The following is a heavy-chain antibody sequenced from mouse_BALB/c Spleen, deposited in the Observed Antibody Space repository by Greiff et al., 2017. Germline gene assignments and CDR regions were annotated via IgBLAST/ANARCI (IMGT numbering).Heavy chain of an antibody. J-gene: IGHJ2*01. Sequence: EVKLVESGGGLVKPGGSLKLSCAASGFTFSSYAMSWVRQTPEKRLEWVASISSGGSTYYPDSVKGRFTISRDNARNILYLQMSSLRSKDTAMYYCARESTTVVGFDYWGQGTTLTVSS. CDR3: ARESTTVVGFDY. CDR2: ISSGGST. V-gene: IGHV5-6-5*01. D-gene: IGHD1-1*01. CDR1: GFTFSSYA.